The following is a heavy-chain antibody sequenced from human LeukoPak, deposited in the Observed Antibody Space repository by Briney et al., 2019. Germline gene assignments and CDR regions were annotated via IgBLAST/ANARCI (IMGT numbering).Heavy chain of an antibody. V-gene: IGHV3-30*02. J-gene: IGHJ3*02. Sequence: GGSLRLSCAASGFTFSSYGMHWVRQAPGKGLEWVAFIRYDGSNKYYADSVKGRFTISRDNSKNTLYLQMNSLRAEDTAVYYCARSDPGSSRWDVSSGWYRSAFDIWGQGTMVTVSS. D-gene: IGHD6-19*01. CDR2: IRYDGSNK. CDR3: ARSDPGSSRWDVSSGWYRSAFDI. CDR1: GFTFSSYG.